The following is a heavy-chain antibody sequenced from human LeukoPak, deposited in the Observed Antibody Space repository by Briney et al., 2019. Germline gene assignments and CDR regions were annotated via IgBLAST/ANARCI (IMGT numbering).Heavy chain of an antibody. Sequence: PSETLSLTCTVSGGSISSYYWSWIRQPPGKGLEWIGHIYYSGSTNYNPSLKSRVTISIDTSKNQFSLKLSSVTAADTAVYYCARVAAMYGDEAWGQGTLVTVSS. CDR3: ARVAAMYGDEA. V-gene: IGHV4-59*08. J-gene: IGHJ5*02. CDR2: IYYSGST. D-gene: IGHD4-17*01. CDR1: GGSISSYY.